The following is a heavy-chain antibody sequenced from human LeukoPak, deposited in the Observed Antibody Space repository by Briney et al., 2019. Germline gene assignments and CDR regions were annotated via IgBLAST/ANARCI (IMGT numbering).Heavy chain of an antibody. D-gene: IGHD1-26*01. CDR2: IYYSGST. J-gene: IGHJ5*02. Sequence: SETLSFTCTVSGGSISSSSYYWGWIRQPPGKGLEWIGSIYYSGSTYYNPSLKSRVTISVDTSKNQFSLKLSSVTAADTAVYYCERIAYSGSSDPWGQGTLVTVSS. CDR1: GGSISSSSYY. CDR3: ERIAYSGSSDP. V-gene: IGHV4-39*01.